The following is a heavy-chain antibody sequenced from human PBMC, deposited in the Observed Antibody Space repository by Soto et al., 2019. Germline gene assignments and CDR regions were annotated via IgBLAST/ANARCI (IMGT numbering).Heavy chain of an antibody. D-gene: IGHD2-2*02. V-gene: IGHV4-34*01. CDR2: INHSGST. Sequence: SETLSLTCAVYGGSFSGYYWSWIRQPPGKGLEWIGEINHSGSTNYNPSLKSRVTISVDTSKNQFSLKLSSVTAADTAVYYCARDIIGYCSSTSCYIDYWGQGTLVTVSS. CDR1: GGSFSGYY. CDR3: ARDIIGYCSSTSCYIDY. J-gene: IGHJ4*02.